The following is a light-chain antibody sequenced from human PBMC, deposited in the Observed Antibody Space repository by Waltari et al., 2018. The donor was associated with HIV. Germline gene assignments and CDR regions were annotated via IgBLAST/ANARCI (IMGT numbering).Light chain of an antibody. CDR3: VSYAGVRDRWV. J-gene: IGLJ3*02. CDR1: SSDVGGYNH. Sequence: SALTQPPSASGSPGQSVPISCTGTSSDVGGYNHVSWYQQHPGTAPKRLVYEVTKRPPGVPNRFSGSKSGNTASLTVSGLQAEDEADYYCVSYAGVRDRWVFGGGTKLTVL. V-gene: IGLV2-8*01. CDR2: EVT.